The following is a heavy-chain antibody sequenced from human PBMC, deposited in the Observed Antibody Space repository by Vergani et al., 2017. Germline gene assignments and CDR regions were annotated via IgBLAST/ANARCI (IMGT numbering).Heavy chain of an antibody. D-gene: IGHD5-18*01. Sequence: QVQLVQSGAEVKKPGSSVKVSCKASGGTFSSYAISWVRQAPGQGLEWMGGIIPIFGTANYAQKFQGRVTITADETTSTAYMERSSLRSEDTAVYYCAGDEGYSYGWGGGDFDYWGQGTLVTVSS. CDR3: AGDEGYSYGWGGGDFDY. V-gene: IGHV1-69*13. CDR1: GGTFSSYA. J-gene: IGHJ4*02. CDR2: IIPIFGTA.